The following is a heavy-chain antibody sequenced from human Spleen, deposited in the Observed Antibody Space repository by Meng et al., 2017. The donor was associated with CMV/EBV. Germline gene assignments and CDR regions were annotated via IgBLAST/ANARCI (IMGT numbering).Heavy chain of an antibody. CDR2: IKSKTDGGTT. D-gene: IGHD1-26*01. J-gene: IGHJ6*02. V-gene: IGHV3-15*01. CDR1: GFTFNNAW. Sequence: GESLKISCAASGFTFNNAWMSWVRQAPGKGLEWVGRIKSKTDGGTTDYAAPVKGRFTISRDDSKNTLYLQMNSLKTEDTAVYYCTTDMVGATSKHYYYYGMDVWGQGTTVTVSS. CDR3: TTDMVGATSKHYYYYGMDV.